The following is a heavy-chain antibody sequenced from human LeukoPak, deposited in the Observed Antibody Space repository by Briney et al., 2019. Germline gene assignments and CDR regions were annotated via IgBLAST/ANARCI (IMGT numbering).Heavy chain of an antibody. J-gene: IGHJ1*01. CDR2: INWNGGST. Sequence: PGGSLRLSCAASGLTFDDYGVSWVRQAPGKGLEWVSGINWNGGSTGYADSVKGRFTISRDNAKNSLYLQMNSLRAEDTALYYCARDRYSSSWYGYFQHWGQGTLVTVSS. CDR3: ARDRYSSSWYGYFQH. CDR1: GLTFDDYG. D-gene: IGHD6-13*01. V-gene: IGHV3-20*04.